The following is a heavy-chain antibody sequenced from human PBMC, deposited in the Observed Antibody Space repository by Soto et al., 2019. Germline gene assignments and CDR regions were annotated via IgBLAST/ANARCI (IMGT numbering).Heavy chain of an antibody. J-gene: IGHJ5*02. D-gene: IGHD2-15*01. Sequence: GGSLRLSCAASGFTFSDYYMSWIRQAPGKGLEWVSYISSSSSYTNYADSVKGRFTISRDNAKDSLYLQMNSLRAEDTAVYYCASVERRKRRGSINWLDPWGQGTLVTVSS. CDR3: ASVERRKRRGSINWLDP. CDR2: ISSSSSYT. CDR1: GFTFSDYY. V-gene: IGHV3-11*06.